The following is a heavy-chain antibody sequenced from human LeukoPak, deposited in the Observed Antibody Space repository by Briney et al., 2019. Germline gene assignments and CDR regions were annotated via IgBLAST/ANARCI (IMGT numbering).Heavy chain of an antibody. CDR2: INSDGSDT. V-gene: IGHV3-74*01. CDR1: GFTFSSHG. J-gene: IGHJ5*02. Sequence: GGSLRLSCAASGFTFSSHGMSWVRQAPGKGLVWVSRINSDGSDTTYADSVKGRFTISRDNAKNTLYLQMNSLRVEDTAVYYCARVLLASNWFDPWGQGTLVTVSS. CDR3: ARVLLASNWFDP.